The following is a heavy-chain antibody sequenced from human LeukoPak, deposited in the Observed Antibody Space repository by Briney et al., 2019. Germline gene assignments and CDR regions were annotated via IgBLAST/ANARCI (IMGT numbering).Heavy chain of an antibody. Sequence: ASVKVSCKASGYTFTSYAMHWVHQAPGQRLEWMGWINAGNGNTKYSQKFQGRVTITRDTSASTAYMELSSLRSEDTAVYYCARSFAFSSGWYLFDYWGQGTLVTVSS. CDR2: INAGNGNT. D-gene: IGHD6-19*01. CDR1: GYTFTSYA. CDR3: ARSFAFSSGWYLFDY. V-gene: IGHV1-3*01. J-gene: IGHJ4*02.